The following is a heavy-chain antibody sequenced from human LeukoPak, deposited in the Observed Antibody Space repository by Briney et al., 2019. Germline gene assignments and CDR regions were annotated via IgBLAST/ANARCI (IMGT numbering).Heavy chain of an antibody. CDR1: GFTFTNYP. CDR3: AKDSKVAAAGYFFDY. D-gene: IGHD6-13*01. Sequence: GGSLRLFCAASGFTFTNYPMHWVRQAPGKGLEWVAVIATDGRDKKYADSVKGRFTISRDNSKNTLYLEMNSLRPEDTAVYHCAKDSKVAAAGYFFDYWGQGTLVTVSS. J-gene: IGHJ4*02. CDR2: IATDGRDK. V-gene: IGHV3-30*18.